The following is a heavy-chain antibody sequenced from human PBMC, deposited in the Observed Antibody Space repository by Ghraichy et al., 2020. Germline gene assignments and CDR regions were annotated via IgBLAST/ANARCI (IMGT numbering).Heavy chain of an antibody. J-gene: IGHJ5*02. CDR1: GFTFSNAW. V-gene: IGHV3-15*01. Sequence: GGSLRLSCAASGFTFSNAWMSWVRQAPGKGLEWIGRIKSKTDGGTTDYAAPVKGRFTISRDDSKNTLYLQMNSLKTEDTAVYYCTTGPVRGVEGIGTYSSAGGWFDPWGQGTLVTVSS. D-gene: IGHD6-19*01. CDR3: TTGPVRGVEGIGTYSSAGGWFDP. CDR2: IKSKTDGGTT.